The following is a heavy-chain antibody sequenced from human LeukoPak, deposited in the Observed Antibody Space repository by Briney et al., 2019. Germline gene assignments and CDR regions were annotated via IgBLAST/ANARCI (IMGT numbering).Heavy chain of an antibody. D-gene: IGHD2-21*01. V-gene: IGHV3-21*01. CDR3: ARAPVTSCRGAYCYPFDY. J-gene: IGHJ4*02. CDR2: ISSSSSYI. CDR1: GFTFSSYS. Sequence: GGSLRLSCAASGFTFSSYSMNWVRQAPGKGLEWVSSISSSSSYIYYADSVKGRFTISRDNAKNSLYLQMNSLRAEDTAVYYCARAPVTSCRGAYCYPFDYWGQGTLVTVSS.